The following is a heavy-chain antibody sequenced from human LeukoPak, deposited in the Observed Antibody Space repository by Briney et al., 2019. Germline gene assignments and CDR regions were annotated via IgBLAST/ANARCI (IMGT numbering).Heavy chain of an antibody. CDR3: SRPIAAAGLRFSFDY. Sequence: SETLSLTCTVSGGSISSYYWSWIRQPPGKGLEWIGYIYYSGSTNYNPSLKSRVTISVDTSKNQFSLKLSSVTAADTAVYYCSRPIAAAGLRFSFDYWGQGTLVTVSS. CDR2: IYYSGST. CDR1: GGSISSYY. V-gene: IGHV4-59*08. J-gene: IGHJ4*02. D-gene: IGHD6-13*01.